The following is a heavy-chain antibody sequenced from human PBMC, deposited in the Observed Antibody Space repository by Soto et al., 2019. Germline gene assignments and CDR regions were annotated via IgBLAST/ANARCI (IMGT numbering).Heavy chain of an antibody. J-gene: IGHJ5*02. CDR2: IYPSDSDT. D-gene: IGHD4-17*01. CDR3: ARHGFYGDYSSNYFDP. V-gene: IGHV5-51*01. Sequence: GESLKISCKGSGYTFTNYWIAWVRQMPGKGLEYIGIIYPSDSDTRYSPSFQGQVTISADKSISTAYLQWSSLKASDTAIYYCARHGFYGDYSSNYFDPWGQGTLVTVSS. CDR1: GYTFTNYW.